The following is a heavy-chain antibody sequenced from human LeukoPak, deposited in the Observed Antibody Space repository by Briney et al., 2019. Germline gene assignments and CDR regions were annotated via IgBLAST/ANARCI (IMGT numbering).Heavy chain of an antibody. CDR1: GFIFSNFG. D-gene: IGHD3-3*01. CDR2: TRYDGAKK. V-gene: IGHV3-30*02. Sequence: GGSLRLSCEASGFIFSNFGMHWVRQAPGKGLEWVAFTRYDGAKKYYGDSVRGRFTISKDNSKNTVHLEMNSLRPEDTAVYYCAKGLGLVRSSEWLLDFWGQGALVTVSS. J-gene: IGHJ4*02. CDR3: AKGLGLVRSSEWLLDF.